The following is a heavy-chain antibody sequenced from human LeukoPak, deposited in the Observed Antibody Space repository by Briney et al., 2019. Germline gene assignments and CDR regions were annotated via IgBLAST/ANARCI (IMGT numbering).Heavy chain of an antibody. V-gene: IGHV4-59*01. Sequence: SETLSLTCTVSGGSISSYYWSWIRQPPGKGLEWIGYIYYSGSTNYNPSLKSRVTISVDTSKNQFSLKLSSVTAADTAVYYCARLGGIQLWLRPGPFDYWGQGTLVTVSS. CDR2: IYYSGST. J-gene: IGHJ4*02. CDR1: GGSISSYY. D-gene: IGHD5-18*01. CDR3: ARLGGIQLWLRPGPFDY.